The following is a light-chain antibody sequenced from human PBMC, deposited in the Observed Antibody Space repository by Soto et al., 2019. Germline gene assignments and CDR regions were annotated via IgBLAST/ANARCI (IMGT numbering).Light chain of an antibody. CDR3: AAWDDSLNVL. CDR2: TND. CDR1: SSNIGSKT. V-gene: IGLV1-44*01. Sequence: QSALTQPPSASGTPGQRVTISCSGSSSNIGSKTVNWYQQLPGTAPKLLIYTNDRRPSGVPDRFSASKSGTSASLAISGLQSEDEADYFWAAWDDSLNVLFGGGTKLTVL. J-gene: IGLJ2*01.